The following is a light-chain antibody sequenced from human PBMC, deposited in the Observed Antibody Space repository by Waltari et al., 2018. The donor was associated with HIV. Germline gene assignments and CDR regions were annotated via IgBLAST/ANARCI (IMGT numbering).Light chain of an antibody. V-gene: IGKV1-5*03. CDR2: NAS. J-gene: IGKJ1*01. CDR3: QQYDSFPWT. Sequence: DIQMTQSPSTLSASVGVGVTITCRGSPSIGYYMSWDPQKPGKAPKLLIFNASSLENGVPARFSGRGSGTEFTLTISSLQPDDLATYYCQQYDSFPWTFGPGTKMEIK. CDR1: PSIGYY.